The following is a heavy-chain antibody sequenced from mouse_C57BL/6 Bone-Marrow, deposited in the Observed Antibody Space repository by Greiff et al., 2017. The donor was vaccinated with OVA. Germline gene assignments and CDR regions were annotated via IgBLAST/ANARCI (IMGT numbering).Heavy chain of an antibody. D-gene: IGHD6-1*01. CDR2: SRNKANDYTT. CDR3: ARDPLGPFAY. CDR1: GFTFSDFY. J-gene: IGHJ3*01. Sequence: EVKVVESGGGLVQSGRSLRLSCATSGFTFSDFYMEWVRQAPGKGLEWIAASRNKANDYTTEYSASVKGRFIVSRDTSQSILYLQMNALRAEDTAIYYCARDPLGPFAYWGQGTLVTVSA. V-gene: IGHV7-1*01.